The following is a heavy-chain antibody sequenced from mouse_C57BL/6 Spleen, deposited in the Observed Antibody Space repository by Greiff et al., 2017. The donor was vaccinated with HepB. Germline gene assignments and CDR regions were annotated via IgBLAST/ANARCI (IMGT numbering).Heavy chain of an antibody. J-gene: IGHJ4*01. V-gene: IGHV1-39*01. Sequence: EVKLQESGPELVKPGASVKISCKASGYSFTDYNMNWVKQSNGKSLEWIGVINPNYGTTSYNQKFKGKATLTVDQSSSTAYMQLNSLTSEDSAVYYCASQENYGNSYAMDYWGQGTSVTVSS. CDR2: INPNYGTT. CDR3: ASQENYGNSYAMDY. CDR1: GYSFTDYN. D-gene: IGHD2-1*01.